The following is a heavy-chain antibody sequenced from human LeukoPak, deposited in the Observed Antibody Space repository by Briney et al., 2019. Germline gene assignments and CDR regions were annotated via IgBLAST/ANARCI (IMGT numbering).Heavy chain of an antibody. V-gene: IGHV3-33*01. CDR3: VRVTHSSYSYGYGHGDY. D-gene: IGHD5-18*01. CDR1: AFTFSSYG. Sequence: GGSLRLSCAASAFTFSSYGMHWVRQAPGKGLEWVAVIWYDGSNKYYADSVKGRFTISRDNSKNTLYLQMSSLRAEDTAVYYCVRVTHSSYSYGYGHGDYWGQGTLVTVSS. J-gene: IGHJ4*02. CDR2: IWYDGSNK.